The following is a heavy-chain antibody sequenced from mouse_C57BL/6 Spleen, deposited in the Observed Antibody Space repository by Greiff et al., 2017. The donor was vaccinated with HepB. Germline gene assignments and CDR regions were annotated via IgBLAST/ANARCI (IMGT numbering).Heavy chain of an antibody. CDR1: GFTFSSYA. Sequence: EVMLVESGEGLVKPGGSLKLSCAASGFTFSSYAMSWVRQTPEKRLEWVAYISSGGDYIYYADTVKGRFTISRDNARNTLYLQMSSLKSEDTAMYYCTRGGTAQATVSFAYWGQGTLVTVSA. D-gene: IGHD3-2*02. CDR3: TRGGTAQATVSFAY. J-gene: IGHJ3*01. CDR2: ISSGGDYI. V-gene: IGHV5-9-1*02.